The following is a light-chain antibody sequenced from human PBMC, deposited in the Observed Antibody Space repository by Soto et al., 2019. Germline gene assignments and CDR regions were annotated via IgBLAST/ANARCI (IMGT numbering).Light chain of an antibody. Sequence: DIQMTQSPSTLSASVGDRVTITCRASQNIGNWLAWYQQKPGKTPDLLIYGASSLESGVPSRFSGSGSGTEFTLTISSLQTDDSATYYCQQYNDEPWTFGQGTKVDIK. J-gene: IGKJ1*01. CDR3: QQYNDEPWT. V-gene: IGKV1-5*01. CDR2: GAS. CDR1: QNIGNW.